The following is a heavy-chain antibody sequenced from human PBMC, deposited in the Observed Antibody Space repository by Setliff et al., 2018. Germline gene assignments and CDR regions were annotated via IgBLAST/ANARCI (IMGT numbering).Heavy chain of an antibody. CDR1: GFAFDSYA. CDR3: ARANKKLDYYYYYYMDV. CDR2: IRYDGSNK. Sequence: GGSLRLSCAASGFAFDSYAMHWVRQAPGKGLEWVAFIRYDGSNKDYADSVKGRFTISRDNSKNAVYLQMNSLRAEDTAVYYCARANKKLDYYYYYYMDVWGKGTTVTVSS. D-gene: IGHD1-1*01. J-gene: IGHJ6*03. V-gene: IGHV3-30*02.